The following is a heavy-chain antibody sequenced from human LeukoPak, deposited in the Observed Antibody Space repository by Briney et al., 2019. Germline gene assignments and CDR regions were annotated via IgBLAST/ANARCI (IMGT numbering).Heavy chain of an antibody. V-gene: IGHV3-30*18. CDR3: AKDRVVVVPAAIDY. Sequence: GGSLRLSCAASGFTFSSYGMHWVRQAPGKGLEWVAVISYDGSNKYYADSVKGRFTISRDNSKNTLYLQMNSLRAEDTAVYYCAKDRVVVVPAAIDYWGQGTLVTVSS. J-gene: IGHJ4*02. CDR1: GFTFSSYG. CDR2: ISYDGSNK. D-gene: IGHD2-2*01.